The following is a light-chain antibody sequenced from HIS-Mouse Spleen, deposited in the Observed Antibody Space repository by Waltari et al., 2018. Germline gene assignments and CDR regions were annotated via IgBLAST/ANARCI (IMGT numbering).Light chain of an antibody. CDR3: YSTDSSGNHRV. Sequence: SYELTQPPSVSVSPGQTARITCSGDALPKKYAYWYQQTSGQAPVLVIYEDSKRPSGIPERFSGSRSGTMATLTISGAQVEDEADYYCYSTDSSGNHRVFGGGTKLTVL. J-gene: IGLJ2*01. V-gene: IGLV3-10*01. CDR1: ALPKKY. CDR2: EDS.